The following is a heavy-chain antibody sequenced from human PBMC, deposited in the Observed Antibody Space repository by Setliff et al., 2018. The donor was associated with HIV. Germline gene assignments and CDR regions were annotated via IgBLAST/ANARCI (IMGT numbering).Heavy chain of an antibody. CDR3: ARVPTNPDFYYYYMDV. J-gene: IGHJ6*03. CDR1: GGSISSGGYY. CDR2: IYYSGGT. V-gene: IGHV4-31*03. Sequence: PSETLSLTCTVSGGSISSGGYYWSWIRQHPGKGLEWIGYIYYSGGTYYNPSLKSRVTISVDTSKNQFSLKLSSVTAAETAVYYCARVPTNPDFYYYYMDVWGKGTTVTVSS.